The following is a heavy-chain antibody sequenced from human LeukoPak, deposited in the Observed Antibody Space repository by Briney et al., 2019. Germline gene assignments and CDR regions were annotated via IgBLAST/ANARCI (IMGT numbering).Heavy chain of an antibody. CDR3: AKSRKPLDSSGYYFSFDY. V-gene: IGHV3-30*02. CDR2: IRYDGSNK. J-gene: IGHJ4*02. D-gene: IGHD3-22*01. CDR1: GFTFSSYG. Sequence: GGSLRLSCAASGFTFSSYGMHWVRQAPGKGLEWVAFIRYDGSNKYYADSVKGRFTISRDNSENTLYLQMNSLRAEDTAVYYCAKSRKPLDSSGYYFSFDYWGQGTLVTVSS.